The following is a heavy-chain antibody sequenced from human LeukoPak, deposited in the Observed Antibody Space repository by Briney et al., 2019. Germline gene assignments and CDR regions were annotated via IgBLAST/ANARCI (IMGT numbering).Heavy chain of an antibody. CDR2: ISNDNSII. CDR1: GFTFSASG. V-gene: IGHV3-48*01. J-gene: IGHJ4*02. CDR3: ARELRKTYYFDS. Sequence: GGSLRLSCAVSGFTFSASGMHWVRQAPGKGLEWVSYISNDNSIIHYGDSVKARFTISKDNVKNTLYLQMNSLRAEDTAMYYCARELRKTYYFDSWGQGTLVTVSS. D-gene: IGHD3-16*01.